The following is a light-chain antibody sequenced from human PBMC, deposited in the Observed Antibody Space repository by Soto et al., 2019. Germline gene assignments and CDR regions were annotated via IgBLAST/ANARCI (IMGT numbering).Light chain of an antibody. CDR3: QPYNNS. CDR2: DVS. V-gene: IGKV1-5*01. CDR1: HSITNW. Sequence: DIQMTQSPSTLSASVGDRVTITCRASHSITNWLAWYQQKPGKAPKVLIYDVSTLGSGVPSRFSGSGSGTEFTLTISSLQPDAFATYYCQPYNNSCGQGTKVETK. J-gene: IGKJ2*03.